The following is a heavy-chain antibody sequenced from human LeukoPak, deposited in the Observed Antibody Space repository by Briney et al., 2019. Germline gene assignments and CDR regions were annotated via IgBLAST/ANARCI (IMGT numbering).Heavy chain of an antibody. J-gene: IGHJ5*02. CDR2: INHSGST. Sequence: PSETLSLTCAVYGGSFSGYYWSWIRQPPGKGLEWIGEINHSGSTNYNPSLKSRVTISVDTSKNQFSLKLSSVTAADTAVYYCARGRPLPIYHDSSGYYPWGFDPWGQGTLVTVSS. CDR3: ARGRPLPIYHDSSGYYPWGFDP. CDR1: GGSFSGYY. D-gene: IGHD3-22*01. V-gene: IGHV4-34*01.